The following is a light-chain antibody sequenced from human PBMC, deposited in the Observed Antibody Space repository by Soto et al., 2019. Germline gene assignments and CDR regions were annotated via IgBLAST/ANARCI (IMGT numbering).Light chain of an antibody. CDR1: QSVSSY. V-gene: IGKV3-11*01. J-gene: IGKJ1*01. CDR2: DAS. Sequence: EIVLTQSPATLSLSPGETATLSCRASQSVSSYLAWYQQKPGQAPGLLIYDASNRATGIPDRFSGSGSGTDFTLTISSLEPEDFAVYYCHQRGSWPRGTFGQGTKVEIK. CDR3: HQRGSWPRGT.